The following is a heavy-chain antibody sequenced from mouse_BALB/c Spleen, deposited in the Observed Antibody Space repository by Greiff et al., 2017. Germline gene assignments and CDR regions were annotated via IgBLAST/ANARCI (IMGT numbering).Heavy chain of an antibody. CDR1: GFNFKDYY. V-gene: IGHV14-4*02. D-gene: IGHD2-1*01. Sequence: EVQLVESGAELVRSGASVKLSCTASGFNFKDYYMHWVKQRPEQGLEWIGWIDPENGDTEYAPKFQGKATMTADTSSNTAYLQLSSLTSEDTAVYYCNAWGGNYFPFDYWGQGTTLTVSS. J-gene: IGHJ2*01. CDR2: IDPENGDT. CDR3: NAWGGNYFPFDY.